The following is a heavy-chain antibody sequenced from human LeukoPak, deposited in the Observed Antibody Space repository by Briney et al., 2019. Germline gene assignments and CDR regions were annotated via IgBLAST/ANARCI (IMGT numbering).Heavy chain of an antibody. D-gene: IGHD2-2*01. J-gene: IGHJ6*02. Sequence: ASVKVSCKASGYTFTGYYMHWVRQAPGQGLEWMGRINPNSGGTNYAQKFQGRVTMTRDTSISTAYMELSRLRSDDTAVYYCARDSSCSSTSCYYYYGMDVWGQGTTVTVSS. CDR3: ARDSSCSSTSCYYYYGMDV. CDR1: GYTFTGYY. CDR2: INPNSGGT. V-gene: IGHV1-2*06.